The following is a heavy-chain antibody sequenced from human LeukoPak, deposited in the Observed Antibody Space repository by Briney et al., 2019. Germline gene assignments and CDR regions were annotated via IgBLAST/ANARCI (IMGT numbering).Heavy chain of an antibody. CDR2: IIPIFGTA. CDR3: ARERGDSSGYTPPYFDY. Sequence: SVKVSCKAAGGTFSSYAISWVRQAPGQGLEWMGRIIPIFGTANYAQKFQGRVTITTDESTSTAYMELSSLRSEDTAVYYCARERGDSSGYTPPYFDYWGQGTLVTVSS. V-gene: IGHV1-69*05. J-gene: IGHJ4*02. D-gene: IGHD3-22*01. CDR1: GGTFSSYA.